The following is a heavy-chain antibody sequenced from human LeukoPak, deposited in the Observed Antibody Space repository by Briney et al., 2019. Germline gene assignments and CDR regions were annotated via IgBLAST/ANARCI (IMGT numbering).Heavy chain of an antibody. D-gene: IGHD6-13*01. CDR1: GFTFSSYA. CDR2: ISCSGGCT. Sequence: SGGSLRLLCAASGFTFSSYAMRWVRQAPRKGLEWVSAISCSGGCTYYADSVKGRFTISRDNSKITLYLQMNSLRAEDTAVYYCAKDHSSSWYGGEGYWGQGTLVTVSS. J-gene: IGHJ4*02. CDR3: AKDHSSSWYGGEGY. V-gene: IGHV3-23*01.